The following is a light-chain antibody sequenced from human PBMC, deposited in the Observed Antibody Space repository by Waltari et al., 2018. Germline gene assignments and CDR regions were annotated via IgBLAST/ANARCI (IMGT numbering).Light chain of an antibody. CDR3: NSYTNSGTYV. Sequence: QSALTQPASVSGSPGQSITISCTGTRSDVGTHNYVSWYQQRPGKAPDLTIFDVSNRPSGVSIRFSGSKSGNTASLTISGLQAEDEADYYCNSYTNSGTYVFGSGTKVTVL. CDR1: RSDVGTHNY. V-gene: IGLV2-14*03. CDR2: DVS. J-gene: IGLJ1*01.